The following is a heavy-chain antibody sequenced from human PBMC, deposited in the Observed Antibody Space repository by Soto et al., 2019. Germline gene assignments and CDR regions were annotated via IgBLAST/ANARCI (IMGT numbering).Heavy chain of an antibody. CDR3: ARDTYDFWSGYDPAY. J-gene: IGHJ4*02. D-gene: IGHD3-3*01. V-gene: IGHV1-18*04. Sequence: ASVKVSCKTSGYTFTSYGISWVRQAPGQGLEWMGWISAYNGNTNYAQKLQGRVTMTTDTSTSTAYMELRSLRSDDTAVYYCARDTYDFWSGYDPAYWVQGTLVTVSS. CDR2: ISAYNGNT. CDR1: GYTFTSYG.